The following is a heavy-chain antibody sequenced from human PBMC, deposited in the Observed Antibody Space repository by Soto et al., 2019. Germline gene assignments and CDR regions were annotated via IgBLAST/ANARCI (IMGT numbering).Heavy chain of an antibody. CDR1: GFSFGSYA. CDR3: ARWSYLDY. D-gene: IGHD3-3*01. CDR2: ISGSDGKT. J-gene: IGHJ4*02. Sequence: GGSLRLSCAASGFSFGSYALSWVRQAPGKGLEWVSTISGSDGKTFYADPVKGRFSISRDTSQSTLYLQMNSLRADDTAMYYCARWSYLDYWGQGTRVTVSS. V-gene: IGHV3-23*01.